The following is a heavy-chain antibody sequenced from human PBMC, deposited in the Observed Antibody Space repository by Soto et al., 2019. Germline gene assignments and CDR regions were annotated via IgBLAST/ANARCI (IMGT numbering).Heavy chain of an antibody. CDR3: AKDIEPMVRGVISFYYYYGMDV. CDR2: ISYDGSNK. D-gene: IGHD3-10*01. V-gene: IGHV3-30*18. Sequence: PGGSLRLSCAASGFTFSSYGMHWVRQAPGKGLEGVAVISYDGSNKYYADSVKGRFTISRDNSKNTLYLQMNSLRAEDTAVYYCAKDIEPMVRGVISFYYYYGMDVWGQGTTVTVSS. CDR1: GFTFSSYG. J-gene: IGHJ6*02.